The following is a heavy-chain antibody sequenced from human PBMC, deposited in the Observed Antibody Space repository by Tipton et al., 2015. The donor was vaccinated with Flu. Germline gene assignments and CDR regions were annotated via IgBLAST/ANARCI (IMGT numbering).Heavy chain of an antibody. J-gene: IGHJ6*02. D-gene: IGHD2-15*01. V-gene: IGHV4-34*01. CDR3: ARLGATPGWAPYYYYYYGMDV. Sequence: LRLSCAVYGGSFSGYYWSWIRQPPGKGLEWIGEINHSGSTNYNPSLKSRVTISVDTSKNQFSLKLSSVTAADTAVYYCARLGATPGWAPYYYYYYGMDVWGQGTTVTVSS. CDR1: GGSFSGYY. CDR2: INHSGST.